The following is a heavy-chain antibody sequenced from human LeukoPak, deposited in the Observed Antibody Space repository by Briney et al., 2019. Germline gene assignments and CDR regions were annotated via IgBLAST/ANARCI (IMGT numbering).Heavy chain of an antibody. D-gene: IGHD3-10*01. Sequence: PSETLSLTCAVYGVSFSGYYWSWIRQPPGKGLEWMGEINHSGSTNYNPSLKSRVTISVDTSKNQFSLKLSSVTAADTAVYYCARPSSGGWYNWFDPWGQGTLVTVSS. J-gene: IGHJ5*02. CDR1: GVSFSGYY. CDR2: INHSGST. CDR3: ARPSSGGWYNWFDP. V-gene: IGHV4-34*01.